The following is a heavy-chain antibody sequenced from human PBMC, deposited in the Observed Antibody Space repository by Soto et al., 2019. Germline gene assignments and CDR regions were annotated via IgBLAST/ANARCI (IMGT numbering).Heavy chain of an antibody. CDR2: IIPIFGTA. V-gene: IGHV1-69*06. J-gene: IGHJ4*02. D-gene: IGHD7-27*01. Sequence: GASVKVSCKASGGTFSSYAISWVRQAPGQGLEWMGGIIPIFGTANYAQKFQGRVTITADKSTSTAYMELSSLRSEDTAVYYCASWGRGNTIFFDYWGQGTLVTVSS. CDR3: ASWGRGNTIFFDY. CDR1: GGTFSSYA.